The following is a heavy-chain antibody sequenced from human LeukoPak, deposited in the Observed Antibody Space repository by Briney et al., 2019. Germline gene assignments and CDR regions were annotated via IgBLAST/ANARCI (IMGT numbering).Heavy chain of an antibody. V-gene: IGHV3-7*04. J-gene: IGHJ5*02. CDR2: IKQDGSEK. CDR3: ARARITMVRGVRSNWFDP. CDR1: GFTFNRYW. Sequence: GGSPRLSCAASGFTFNRYWMSWVRQAPGKGLEWVANIKQDGSEKYYVDSVKGRFTISRDNSKNTLYLQMNSLRAEDTAVYYCARARITMVRGVRSNWFDPWGQGTLVTVSS. D-gene: IGHD3-10*01.